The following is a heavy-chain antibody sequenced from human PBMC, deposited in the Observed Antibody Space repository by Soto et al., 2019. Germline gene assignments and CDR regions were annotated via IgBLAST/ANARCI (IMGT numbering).Heavy chain of an antibody. CDR2: ISYDGSNK. J-gene: IGHJ3*02. D-gene: IGHD3-10*01. Sequence: GGSLRLSCAASGFTFSSYGMHWVRQAPGKGLEWVAVISYDGSNKYYADSVKGRFTISRDNSKNTLYLQMNSLRAEDTAVYYCARDGEGGAFDIWGQGTMVTVS. V-gene: IGHV3-30*03. CDR1: GFTFSSYG. CDR3: ARDGEGGAFDI.